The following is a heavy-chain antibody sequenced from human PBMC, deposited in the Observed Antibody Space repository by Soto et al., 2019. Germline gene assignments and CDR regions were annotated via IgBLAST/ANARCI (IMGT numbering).Heavy chain of an antibody. CDR1: GFNFRSYS. V-gene: IGHV3-48*01. CDR2: ISGRTNSK. D-gene: IGHD4-17*01. Sequence: GGSLRLSCAAAGFNFRSYSMNWVSKAPGKGLEWVSYISGRTNSKYYADSVKGRFTISRDNAKNSLYLQMNSLRAEDTAMYYCAKDPYGGEPYYYYGMDVWGQGTTVTVSS. CDR3: AKDPYGGEPYYYYGMDV. J-gene: IGHJ6*02.